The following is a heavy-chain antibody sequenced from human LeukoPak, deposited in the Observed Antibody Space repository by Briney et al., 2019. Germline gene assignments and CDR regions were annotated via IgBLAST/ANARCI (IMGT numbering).Heavy chain of an antibody. Sequence: ASVKVSCKTSGYTFSAYYIHWVRLAPGLGLEWMGWINPKNGGTTYAQKFQGRVTMTRDTPATTVNMELSRMTSDDTAVYYCAGSVRWSNSEAFDIWGLGTMVTVSS. CDR2: INPKNGGT. CDR1: GYTFSAYY. CDR3: AGSVRWSNSEAFDI. J-gene: IGHJ3*02. D-gene: IGHD4-23*01. V-gene: IGHV1-2*02.